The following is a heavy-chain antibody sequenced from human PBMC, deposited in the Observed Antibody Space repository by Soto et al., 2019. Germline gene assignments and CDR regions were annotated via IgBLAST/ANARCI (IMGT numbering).Heavy chain of an antibody. CDR2: VYNRGTT. CDR3: ARPPGGSYYPMDA. V-gene: IGHV4-59*12. J-gene: IGHJ6*02. Sequence: GSGGSMSGDGWSGCRLLPDKGLEWMGGVYNRGTTGHNPSLHGRAAISVDQAKNCVFLQLSSVTAADTAVYHCARPPGGSYYPMDAWCQGPTVX. D-gene: IGHD1-26*01. CDR1: GGSMSGDG.